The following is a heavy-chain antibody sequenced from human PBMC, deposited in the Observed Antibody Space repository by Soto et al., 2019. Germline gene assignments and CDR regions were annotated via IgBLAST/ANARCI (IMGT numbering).Heavy chain of an antibody. CDR3: AKDQDLAAAGTGAFDP. CDR1: GFTFSSYG. CDR2: ISYDGSNK. Sequence: LSCAASGFTFSSYGMHWVRQAPGKGLEWVAVISYDGSNKYYADSVKGRFTISRDNSKNTLYLQMNSLRAEDTAVYYCAKDQDLAAAGTGAFDPWGQGTLVTVSS. J-gene: IGHJ5*02. D-gene: IGHD6-13*01. V-gene: IGHV3-30*18.